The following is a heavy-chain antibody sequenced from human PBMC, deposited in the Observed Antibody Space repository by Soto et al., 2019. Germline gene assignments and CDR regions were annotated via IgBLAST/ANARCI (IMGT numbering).Heavy chain of an antibody. CDR3: ARDLYSNYALVY. CDR2: INPDGSTT. Sequence: GGSLRLSCAASGFTFSSYWMHWFRQAPGKGLVWVSGINPDGSTTTYADSVKGRFTISRDNAKNTLYLQMNSLRAEDTAVYYCARDLYSNYALVYWGQGTPVTVSS. CDR1: GFTFSSYW. D-gene: IGHD4-4*01. V-gene: IGHV3-74*01. J-gene: IGHJ4*02.